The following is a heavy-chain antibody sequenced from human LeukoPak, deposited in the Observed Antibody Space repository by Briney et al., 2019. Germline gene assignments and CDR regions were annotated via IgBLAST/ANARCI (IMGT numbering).Heavy chain of an antibody. V-gene: IGHV4-59*13. D-gene: IGHD6-13*01. CDR2: IYYTGST. Sequence: SETLSLICSFCIVPIKNYYWNCIRQSPGKGLQCIGYIYYTGSTDYNFSLKSRVTISLDTSENHFSLSLSSVTAADSALYFCASSRGPSSSWSFDSWGQGILVTVSS. CDR3: ASSRGPSSSWSFDS. J-gene: IGHJ4*02. CDR1: IVPIKNYY.